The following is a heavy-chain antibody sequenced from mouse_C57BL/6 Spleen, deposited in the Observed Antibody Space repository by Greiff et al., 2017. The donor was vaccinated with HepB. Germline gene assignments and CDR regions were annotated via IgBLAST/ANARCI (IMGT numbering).Heavy chain of an antibody. J-gene: IGHJ4*01. V-gene: IGHV1-72*01. CDR2: IDPNSGGT. CDR1: GYTFTSYW. CDR3: ARGVPDLSMDY. Sequence: QVQLQQPGAELVKPGASVKLSCKASGYTFTSYWMHWVKQRPGRGLEWIGRIDPNSGGTKYNEKFKSKATLTVDKPSSTAVMQLSSLTSEDSAVYYCARGVPDLSMDYWGQGTSVTVSS. D-gene: IGHD5-1*01.